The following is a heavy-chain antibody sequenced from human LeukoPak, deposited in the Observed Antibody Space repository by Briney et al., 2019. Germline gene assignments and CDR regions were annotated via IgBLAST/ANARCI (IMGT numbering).Heavy chain of an antibody. Sequence: ASVKVSCKASGYTFTGYYMHWVRQAPGQGLEWMGWINPNSGGTNYAQKFQGRVTMTRDTSISTAYMELSRLRSDDTAVYYCAGDFPPGTTRLYYYGMDVWGQGTTVTVSS. CDR2: INPNSGGT. J-gene: IGHJ6*02. CDR3: AGDFPPGTTRLYYYGMDV. D-gene: IGHD1-7*01. CDR1: GYTFTGYY. V-gene: IGHV1-2*02.